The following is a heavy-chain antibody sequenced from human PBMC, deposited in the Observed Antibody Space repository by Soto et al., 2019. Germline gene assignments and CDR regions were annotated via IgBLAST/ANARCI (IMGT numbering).Heavy chain of an antibody. V-gene: IGHV1-2*04. Sequence: QVQLVQSGAEVKKPGASVKVSCKASGYTFTGYDMHWVRQAPGQGLEWMGWINPNSGGTNYAQKFQGSVTMTRDTSISTAYMELSRLRSDDTSVYYCARDRCSGWSNWYFDLWGRCSLVTVSS. CDR1: GYTFTGYD. D-gene: IGHD6-19*01. J-gene: IGHJ2*01. CDR2: INPNSGGT. CDR3: ARDRCSGWSNWYFDL.